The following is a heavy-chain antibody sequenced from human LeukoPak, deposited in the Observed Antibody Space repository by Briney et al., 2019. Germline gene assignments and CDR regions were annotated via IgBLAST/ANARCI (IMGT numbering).Heavy chain of an antibody. Sequence: HPGGSLRLSCAASGFTFSSYEMNWVRQAPGKGLEWVSYISSSGSTIYYADSVKGRFTISRDNAKNSLYLQMNSLRAEDTAVYYCARDLMITFGGVAFDIWGQGTMVTVSS. J-gene: IGHJ3*02. D-gene: IGHD3-16*01. V-gene: IGHV3-48*03. CDR1: GFTFSSYE. CDR3: ARDLMITFGGVAFDI. CDR2: ISSSGSTI.